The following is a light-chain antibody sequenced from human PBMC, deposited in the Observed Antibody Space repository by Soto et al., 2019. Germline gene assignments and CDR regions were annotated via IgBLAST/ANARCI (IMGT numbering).Light chain of an antibody. CDR2: YDS. CDR1: NIGSKS. V-gene: IGLV3-21*04. Sequence: SYALTPPPSVSVAPGKTAMITCGGNNIGSKSVHWYQQKPGQAPVLVIYYDSDRPSGIPERFSGSNSGNTATLTISRVEAGDEADYYCQVWDSSSDHLFVFGSGTKVTVL. J-gene: IGLJ1*01. CDR3: QVWDSSSDHLFV.